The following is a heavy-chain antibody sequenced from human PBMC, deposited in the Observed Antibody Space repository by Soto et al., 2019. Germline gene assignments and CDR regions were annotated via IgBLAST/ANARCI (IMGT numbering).Heavy chain of an antibody. CDR1: GGSFSGYY. CDR3: ASFRPPPRASPGRGYYYSGMDV. Sequence: SETLSLTCAVYGGSFSGYYWSWIRQPPGKGLEWIGEINHSGSTNYNPSLKSRVTISVDTSKNQFSLKLSSVTAADTAVYYCASFRPPPRASPGRGYYYSGMDVWGQGPTVTVCS. V-gene: IGHV4-34*01. CDR2: INHSGST. J-gene: IGHJ6*02. D-gene: IGHD3-10*01.